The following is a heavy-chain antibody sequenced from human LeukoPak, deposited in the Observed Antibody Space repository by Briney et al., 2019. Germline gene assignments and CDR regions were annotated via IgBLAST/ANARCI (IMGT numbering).Heavy chain of an antibody. V-gene: IGHV1-24*01. D-gene: IGHD1-26*01. CDR2: FDPEDGET. J-gene: IGHJ3*02. CDR1: GYTLTELS. Sequence: GASVKVSCKVSGYTLTELSMHWVRQAPGKGLEWMGGFDPEDGETIYAQKFQGRVTMTEDTSTDTAYMELSSLRSEDTAVYYCATVLDFKWELLGAFDIWGQGTMVTVSS. CDR3: ATVLDFKWELLGAFDI.